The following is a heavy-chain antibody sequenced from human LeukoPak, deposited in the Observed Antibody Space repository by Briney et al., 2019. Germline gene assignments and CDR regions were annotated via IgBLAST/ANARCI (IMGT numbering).Heavy chain of an antibody. Sequence: GESLKISCKGFGYNFTNYWIAWVRQMPGKGLEWMGIIYPGDSDTRYSPSFQGQVTISADKSISTAYLQWSSLKASDTAMYFCARQEYCSGASCYTWFDPWGQGTLVTVSS. D-gene: IGHD2-15*01. CDR2: IYPGDSDT. CDR3: ARQEYCSGASCYTWFDP. J-gene: IGHJ5*02. V-gene: IGHV5-51*01. CDR1: GYNFTNYW.